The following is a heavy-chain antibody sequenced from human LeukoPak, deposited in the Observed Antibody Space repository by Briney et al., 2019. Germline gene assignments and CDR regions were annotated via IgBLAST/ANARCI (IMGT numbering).Heavy chain of an antibody. CDR3: ARHVYYYDSSGYSGNNWFDP. CDR2: IYYSGST. V-gene: IGHV4-34*01. CDR1: GGSFSGYY. D-gene: IGHD3-22*01. J-gene: IGHJ5*02. Sequence: SETLSLTCAVYGGSFSGYYWSWIRQPPGKGLEWIGSIYYSGSTYYNPSLKSRVTISVDTSKNQFSLKLSSVTAADTAVYYCARHVYYYDSSGYSGNNWFDPWGQGTLVTVSS.